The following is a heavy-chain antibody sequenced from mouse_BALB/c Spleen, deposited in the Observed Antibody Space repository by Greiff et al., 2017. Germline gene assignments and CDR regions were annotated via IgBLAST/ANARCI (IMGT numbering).Heavy chain of an antibody. CDR3: ARGDYGPWFAY. V-gene: IGHV1-7*01. CDR2: INPSTGYT. Sequence: QVQLQQSGAELAKPGASVKMSCKASGYTFTSYWMHWVKQRPGQGLEWIGYINPSTGYTEYNQKFKDKATLTADKSSSTAYMQLSSLTSEDSAVYYCARGDYGPWFAYWGQGTLVTVSA. D-gene: IGHD1-2*01. CDR1: GYTFTSYW. J-gene: IGHJ3*01.